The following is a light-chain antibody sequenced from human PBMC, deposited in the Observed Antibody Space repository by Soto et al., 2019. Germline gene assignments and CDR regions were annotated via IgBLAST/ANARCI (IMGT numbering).Light chain of an antibody. CDR3: QQLNSYPRLT. CDR2: AAS. CDR1: QGISSY. Sequence: DIQLTQAPSFRSASVGDRVTMTCRASQGISSYLAWYQQKPGKAPKLLIYAASTLRSGVPSRFSGSGSGTEFTLTISSLQPEDFATYYCQQLNSYPRLTFGGGTKVEMK. J-gene: IGKJ4*01. V-gene: IGKV1-9*01.